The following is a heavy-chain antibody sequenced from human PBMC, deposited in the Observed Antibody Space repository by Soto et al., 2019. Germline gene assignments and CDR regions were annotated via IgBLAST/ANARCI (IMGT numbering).Heavy chain of an antibody. CDR1: GFTFTSSA. J-gene: IGHJ6*02. CDR3: AAGAVAGTLHYYYYYGMDV. D-gene: IGHD6-19*01. CDR2: IVLGSGNT. V-gene: IGHV1-58*01. Sequence: SVKVSCKASGFTFTSSAVQWVRQSRGQRLEWIGWIVLGSGNTNYAQKLQERVTITRDISTSTAYMELISLRSEDTAVYYCAAGAVAGTLHYYYYYGMDVCRQGTTVTVSS.